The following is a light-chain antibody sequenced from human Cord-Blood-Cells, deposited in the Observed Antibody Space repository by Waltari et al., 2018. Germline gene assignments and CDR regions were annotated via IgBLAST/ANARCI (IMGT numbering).Light chain of an antibody. CDR1: SGHSSYA. J-gene: IGLJ1*01. Sequence: QLVLTQSPSASASLGASVKLTCTLSSGHSSYAIAWHQQQPEKGPRYLMKLNSDGSHSKGDGIADRFSGSSSGAERYLTISSLQSEDEADYYCQTWGTGIQVFGTGTKVTVL. V-gene: IGLV4-69*01. CDR2: LNSDGSH. CDR3: QTWGTGIQV.